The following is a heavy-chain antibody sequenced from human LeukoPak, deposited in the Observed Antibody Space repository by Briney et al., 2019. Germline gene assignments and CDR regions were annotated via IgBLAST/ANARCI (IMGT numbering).Heavy chain of an antibody. J-gene: IGHJ4*02. D-gene: IGHD3-3*02. CDR2: ISGSGGST. CDR1: GFTFSSYA. Sequence: GGSLRLSCAASGFTFSSYAMSWVRQAPGKGLEWVSAISGSGGSTYYADSVKGRFTISRDNSKNTLYLQMNSLRAEDTAVYYCAKVHFWSGYHYYFDYWGQGTLVTVSS. CDR3: AKVHFWSGYHYYFDY. V-gene: IGHV3-23*01.